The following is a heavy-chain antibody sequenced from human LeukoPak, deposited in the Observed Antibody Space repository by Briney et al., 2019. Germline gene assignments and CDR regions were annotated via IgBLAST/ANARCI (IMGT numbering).Heavy chain of an antibody. CDR3: ARVGALYSSSWYGDY. J-gene: IGHJ4*02. CDR2: ISYDGSNK. D-gene: IGHD6-13*01. Sequence: GRSLRLSCAASGFTFSSYAMHWVRQAPGKGLEWVAVISYDGSNKYYADSVKGRFTISRDNSKNTLYLQMNSLRAEDTAVYYCARVGALYSSSWYGDYWGQGTLVTVSS. CDR1: GFTFSSYA. V-gene: IGHV3-30-3*01.